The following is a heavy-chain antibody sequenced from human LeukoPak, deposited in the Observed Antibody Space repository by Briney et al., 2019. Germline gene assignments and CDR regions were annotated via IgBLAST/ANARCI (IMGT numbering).Heavy chain of an antibody. CDR2: ISYSGST. CDR3: ARVIAAAEPTFDY. CDR1: GGSISSYY. J-gene: IGHJ4*02. D-gene: IGHD6-13*01. Sequence: SETLSLTCTVSGGSISSYYWSWLRQPPGKGLEWIGYISYSGSTNYNPSLKSRVIISVDTSKNQFSLKLSSVTAADTAVYYCARVIAAAEPTFDYWGQGTLVTVSS. V-gene: IGHV4-59*01.